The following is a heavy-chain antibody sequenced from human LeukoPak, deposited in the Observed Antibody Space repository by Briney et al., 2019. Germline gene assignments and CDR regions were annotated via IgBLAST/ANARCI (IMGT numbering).Heavy chain of an antibody. D-gene: IGHD3-10*01. V-gene: IGHV4-61*01. CDR1: GGSISRNNYY. Sequence: SETLSLTCTVSGGSISRNNYYWSWIRQPPGKGLEWIGYIYYSGSTNYKPSLKSRVTISVDTSKNQFSLKLSSVTAADTAVYYCARGGYYGSGNDFRFDPWGQGTLVTVSS. CDR3: ARGGYYGSGNDFRFDP. CDR2: IYYSGST. J-gene: IGHJ5*02.